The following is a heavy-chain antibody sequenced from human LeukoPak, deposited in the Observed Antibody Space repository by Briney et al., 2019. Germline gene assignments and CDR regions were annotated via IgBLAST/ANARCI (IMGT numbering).Heavy chain of an antibody. J-gene: IGHJ4*02. V-gene: IGHV3-48*03. CDR1: GFTFSSYE. CDR2: ISGSGSDI. Sequence: PGGSLRLSCAASGFTFSSYEMNWVRQAPGKWLEWVSYISGSGSDIYSSDSVKGRFTISRDNAKNSLYLQMNSLRAEDTAVYFCVRVGRSQWTLPYFDYWGQGTLVTVSS. D-gene: IGHD6-19*01. CDR3: VRVGRSQWTLPYFDY.